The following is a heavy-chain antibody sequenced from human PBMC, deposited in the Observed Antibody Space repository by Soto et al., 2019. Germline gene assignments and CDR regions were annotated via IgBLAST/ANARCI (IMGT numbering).Heavy chain of an antibody. J-gene: IGHJ4*02. CDR1: GLTFHNYA. D-gene: IGHD6-13*01. Sequence: EVQLLESGGGLVQPGGSLRLSCGASGLTFHNYAMNWVRQSPGKGLEWVSSLRSNGAETNYAASVKGRFTVSRDNSNNTLYLQMTSLRVEDTDIYSFAKGFSETSSWHMDSGGQGTLVTVSS. CDR2: LRSNGAET. V-gene: IGHV3-23*01. CDR3: AKGFSETSSWHMDS.